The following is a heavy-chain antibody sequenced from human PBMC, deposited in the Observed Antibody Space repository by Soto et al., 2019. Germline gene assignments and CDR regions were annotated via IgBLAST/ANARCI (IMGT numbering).Heavy chain of an antibody. Sequence: ASVKVSCKASGYTFTSYGISWVRQAPGQGLEWMGWISAYNGNTNYAQKLQGRVTMTTDTSTSTAYMELRSLGSDDTAVYYCARADIPPLGYCSGGSCYQIDYWGQGILVTVSS. CDR2: ISAYNGNT. V-gene: IGHV1-18*04. J-gene: IGHJ4*02. D-gene: IGHD2-15*01. CDR3: ARADIPPLGYCSGGSCYQIDY. CDR1: GYTFTSYG.